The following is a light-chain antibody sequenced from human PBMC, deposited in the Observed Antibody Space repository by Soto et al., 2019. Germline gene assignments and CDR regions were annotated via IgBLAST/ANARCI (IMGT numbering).Light chain of an antibody. V-gene: IGKV3-15*01. CDR3: QHYNHWLWT. CDR1: QSVGDN. Sequence: IVMKQSPATLSVTPGERAALSCRASQSVGDNLAWYQQKPGQAPRLLIYGASTRATGIPARFSGSGSETEFTLTISSLRSEDSAVYYCQHYNHWLWTFGQGTKVDIK. CDR2: GAS. J-gene: IGKJ1*01.